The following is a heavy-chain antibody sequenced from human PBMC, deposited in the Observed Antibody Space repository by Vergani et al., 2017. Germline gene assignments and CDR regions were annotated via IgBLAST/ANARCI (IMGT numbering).Heavy chain of an antibody. CDR2: IHTSGST. V-gene: IGHV4-61*02. J-gene: IGHJ6*04. CDR3: ARDSGGWYTYYYYGMDV. CDR1: GGSISSGSYY. Sequence: QVQLQESGPGLVKPSQTLSLTCTVSGGSISSGSYYWTWIPQPAGKGLEWIGRIHTSGSTNYNSSLKSRVTITVDTSKNQFSLKLSSVTAADTAEYYCARDSGGWYTYYYYGMDVWGKGTTVTVSS. D-gene: IGHD6-13*01.